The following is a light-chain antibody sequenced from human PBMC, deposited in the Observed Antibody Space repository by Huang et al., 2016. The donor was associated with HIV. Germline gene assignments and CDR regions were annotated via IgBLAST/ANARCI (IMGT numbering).Light chain of an antibody. V-gene: IGKV1-39*01. Sequence: DIQMTQSPSSLSASVGDRVAITCRASQRIGTSLNWYQQQPGKAPRVLIYAASTLQSGVPSRFSGGGSGADFTLIIGSLQPEDFATYYCQQSYSTPTTFGQGTKVEIK. CDR3: QQSYSTPTT. J-gene: IGKJ1*01. CDR1: QRIGTS. CDR2: AAS.